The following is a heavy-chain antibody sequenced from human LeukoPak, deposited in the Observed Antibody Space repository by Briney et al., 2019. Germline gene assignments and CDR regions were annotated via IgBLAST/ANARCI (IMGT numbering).Heavy chain of an antibody. CDR3: ARGTSFSFNSGWFDP. CDR1: GFTFSSYA. D-gene: IGHD7-27*01. Sequence: GGSLRLSCAASGFTFSSYAMSWVRQAPGKGLEWVSGINWNGGSTGYADSVKGRFTISRDNAKNSLYLQMNSLRAEDTALYHCARGTSFSFNSGWFDPWGQGTLVTVSS. J-gene: IGHJ5*02. V-gene: IGHV3-20*01. CDR2: INWNGGST.